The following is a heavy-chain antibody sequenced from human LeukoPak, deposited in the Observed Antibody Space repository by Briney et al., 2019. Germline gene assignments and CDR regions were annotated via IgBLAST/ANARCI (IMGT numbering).Heavy chain of an antibody. D-gene: IGHD3-16*01. V-gene: IGHV4-31*03. J-gene: IGHJ3*02. CDR3: ARHYWGPANADRDAFDI. CDR2: IYYSGST. CDR1: GGSISSGGYY. Sequence: SETLSLTCTVSGGSISSGGYYWSWIRQHPGKGLEWIGYIYYSGSTYYNPSLKSRFTISVDTSKNQFSLKLSSVTAADMAGYYFARHYWGPANADRDAFDIWGQGTMVTVSS.